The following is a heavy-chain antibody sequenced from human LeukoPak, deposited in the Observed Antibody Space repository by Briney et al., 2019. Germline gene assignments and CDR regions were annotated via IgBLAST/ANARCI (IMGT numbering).Heavy chain of an antibody. CDR2: INHSGST. V-gene: IGHV4-34*01. D-gene: IGHD3-10*01. J-gene: IGHJ4*02. CDR3: ARRRSRMVRGVITTTFIDY. CDR1: GGSISSYY. Sequence: PSETLSLTCTVSGGSISSYYWSWIRQPPGKGLEWVAEINHSGSTNYSPSLKSRVTISVDTSKNQFSLKLSSVTAADTAVYYCARRRSRMVRGVITTTFIDYWGQGTLVTVSS.